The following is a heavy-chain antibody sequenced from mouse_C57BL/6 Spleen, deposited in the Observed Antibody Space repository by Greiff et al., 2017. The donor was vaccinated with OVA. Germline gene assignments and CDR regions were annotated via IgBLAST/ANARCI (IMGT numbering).Heavy chain of an antibody. Sequence: EVQLQQSGPELVKPGASVKISCKASGYTFTDYYMNWVKQSHGKSLEWIGDINPNNGGTSYNQKFKGKATLTVDKSSSTAYMELRSLTSEDSAVYYCARDTTVVAGFDYWGQGTTLTVSS. CDR2: INPNNGGT. CDR3: ARDTTVVAGFDY. V-gene: IGHV1-26*01. CDR1: GYTFTDYY. D-gene: IGHD1-1*01. J-gene: IGHJ2*01.